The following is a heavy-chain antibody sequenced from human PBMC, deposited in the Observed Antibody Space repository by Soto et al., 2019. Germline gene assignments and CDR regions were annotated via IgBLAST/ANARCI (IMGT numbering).Heavy chain of an antibody. J-gene: IGHJ4*02. D-gene: IGHD5-18*01. V-gene: IGHV1-69*13. CDR2: FIAMLGTP. CDR1: GGTFGSQG. Sequence: GASVKVSCKASGGTFGSQGIAWVRQAPGQGLEWMGGFIAMLGTPTYAKKVQGRATISADESLTSSYLELRSLRSEDTGVYFCARGAMANFDYWGQGTVVTASS. CDR3: ARGAMANFDY.